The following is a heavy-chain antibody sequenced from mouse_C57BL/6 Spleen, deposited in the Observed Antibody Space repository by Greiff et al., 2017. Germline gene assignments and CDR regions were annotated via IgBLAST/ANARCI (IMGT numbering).Heavy chain of an antibody. V-gene: IGHV7-3*01. CDR2: IRIKANGYTT. CDR3: ERYSDRAYAMDY. CDR1: GFTFTDYY. Sequence: DVMLVESGGGLVQPGGSLSLSCAASGFTFTDYYMSWVRLPPGKALEWLGFIRIKANGYTTEYSASVKGRFTISRVNSQSILYLQMNALRAKDSATYYCERYSDRAYAMDYWGQGTSVTVSS. J-gene: IGHJ4*01.